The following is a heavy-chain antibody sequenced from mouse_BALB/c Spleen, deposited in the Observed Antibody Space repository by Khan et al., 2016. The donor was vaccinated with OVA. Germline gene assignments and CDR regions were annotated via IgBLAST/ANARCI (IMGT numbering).Heavy chain of an antibody. V-gene: IGHV1-4*01. CDR2: INPSNGYT. Sequence: VQLQESGAELARPGASVKMSCKASGYTFTSYTIHWIKLRPGQGLEWIGYINPSNGYTTYNQKFKDKATLTEDKYSTTAYMQLSSRTSDDSAVYYGVRDGAYHRNDGWFAYRGQGTLVTVAA. J-gene: IGHJ3*01. D-gene: IGHD2-14*01. CDR3: VRDGAYHRNDGWFAY. CDR1: GYTFTSYT.